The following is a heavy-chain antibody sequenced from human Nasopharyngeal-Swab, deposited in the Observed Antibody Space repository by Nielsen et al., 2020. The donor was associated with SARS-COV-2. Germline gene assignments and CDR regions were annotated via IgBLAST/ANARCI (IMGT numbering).Heavy chain of an antibody. Sequence: WIRQPPGKGLKWIGDINHRGNTNYSPSLKSRLTMSVDTSKNQFSLKVRSVTAADTAVYYCARSGYSSGWYDLWGQGTLVTVSS. V-gene: IGHV4-34*01. CDR3: ARSGYSSGWYDL. J-gene: IGHJ5*02. D-gene: IGHD6-19*01. CDR2: INHRGNT.